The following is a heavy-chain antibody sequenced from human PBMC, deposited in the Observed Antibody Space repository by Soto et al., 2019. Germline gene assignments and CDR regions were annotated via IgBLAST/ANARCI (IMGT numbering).Heavy chain of an antibody. V-gene: IGHV1-69*13. J-gene: IGHJ3*02. D-gene: IGHD6-6*01. CDR2: IIPIFGTA. CDR3: ASVWGLAARPTLLASSYAFDI. Sequence: ASVKVSCKASGGTFSSYAISWVRQAPGQGLEWMGGIIPIFGTANYAQKFQGRVTITADESTSTAYMELSSLRSEDTAVYYCASVWGLAARPTLLASSYAFDIWGQGTMVTVSS. CDR1: GGTFSSYA.